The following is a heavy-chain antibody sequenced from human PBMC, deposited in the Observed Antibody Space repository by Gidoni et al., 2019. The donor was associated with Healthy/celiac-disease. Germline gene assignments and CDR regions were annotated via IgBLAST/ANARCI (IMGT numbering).Heavy chain of an antibody. CDR1: GFTVSDYY. D-gene: IGHD3-22*01. Sequence: QVQLVEPGGGLVKPGGSRRLSCAASGFTVSDYYMSWIRQAPGKGLEWVSYISSSGSTIYYADSVKGRSAISRDNAKNSLYLQMNSLRAEDTAVYYCASPLGGSSGFDFDYWGQGTLVTVSS. CDR3: ASPLGGSSGFDFDY. J-gene: IGHJ4*02. V-gene: IGHV3-11*01. CDR2: ISSSGSTI.